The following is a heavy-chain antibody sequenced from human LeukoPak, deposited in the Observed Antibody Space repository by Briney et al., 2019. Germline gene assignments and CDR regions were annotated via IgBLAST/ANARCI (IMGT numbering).Heavy chain of an antibody. V-gene: IGHV5-10-1*01. D-gene: IGHD6-6*01. Sequence: GESLKISCKGSGYSFTSYLISWGRQMPGKGLEWMGRIGPTDSYTNYGPSFQGHVTISADKSISTAYLQWSSLKASDTAMYYCARRVSIAPRYYYAMDVWGQGTTVTVSS. CDR3: ARRVSIAPRYYYAMDV. CDR1: GYSFTSYL. J-gene: IGHJ6*02. CDR2: IGPTDSYT.